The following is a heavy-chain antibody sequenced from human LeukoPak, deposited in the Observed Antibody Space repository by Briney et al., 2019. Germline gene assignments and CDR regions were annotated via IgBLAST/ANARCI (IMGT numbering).Heavy chain of an antibody. CDR1: GFIFSNYA. Sequence: GGSLRLSCSASGFIFSNYAMHWVRQAPGKGLEYVSAISSNGGSTYYADSVKGRFTISRDNSKNTLYLQMSSLRAEDTAVYYCMRRAMGNYHFDCWGQGTLVTVSS. J-gene: IGHJ4*02. CDR2: ISSNGGST. CDR3: MRRAMGNYHFDC. D-gene: IGHD1-7*01. V-gene: IGHV3-64D*06.